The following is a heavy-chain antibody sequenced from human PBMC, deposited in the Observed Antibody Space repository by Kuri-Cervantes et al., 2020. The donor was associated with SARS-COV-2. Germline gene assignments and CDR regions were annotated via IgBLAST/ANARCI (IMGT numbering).Heavy chain of an antibody. CDR3: AKDPNGDYVGAFDF. J-gene: IGHJ3*01. CDR1: GFTFSRYA. Sequence: GVLNISFSPSGFTFSRYAMILVRQAPGKGLEWISAIRGGSYTTYYADSVKGRFTTSRDNYKNTLYLQMNNLTAEDTAVYYCAKDPNGDYVGAFDFWGQGTLVTVSS. D-gene: IGHD4-17*01. CDR2: IRGGSYTT. V-gene: IGHV3-23*01.